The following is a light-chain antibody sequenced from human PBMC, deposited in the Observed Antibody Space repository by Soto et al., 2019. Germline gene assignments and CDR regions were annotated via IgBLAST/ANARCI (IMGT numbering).Light chain of an antibody. CDR2: EDN. J-gene: IGLJ2*01. Sequence: QSVLTQPPSVSAAPGQKVIISCSGSSSNIGNNIVSWYQQLQGTAPKLLIYEDNKRPSWIPDRCSGSKSGTSATLGITGLQTGDEAEYYCASWDSSLSGGVFGGGTKLTVL. CDR1: SSNIGNNI. V-gene: IGLV1-51*02. CDR3: ASWDSSLSGGV.